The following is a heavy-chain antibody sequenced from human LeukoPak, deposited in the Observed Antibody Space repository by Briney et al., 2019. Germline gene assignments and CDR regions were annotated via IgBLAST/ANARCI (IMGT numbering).Heavy chain of an antibody. V-gene: IGHV6-1*01. Sequence: SQTLSLTCAISGDSVSSNSVTWNWIRQSPSRGLEWLGRTYYRSTWYNDYAVSVRGRITVNPDTSKNQFSLQLNSVTPEDTAVYYCARGVYWFDPWGQGTLVTVSS. CDR2: TYYRSTWYN. J-gene: IGHJ5*02. CDR3: ARGVYWFDP. CDR1: GDSVSSNSVT.